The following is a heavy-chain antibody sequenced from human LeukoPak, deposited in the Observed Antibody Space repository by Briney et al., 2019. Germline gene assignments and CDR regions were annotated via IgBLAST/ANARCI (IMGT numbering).Heavy chain of an antibody. V-gene: IGHV3-48*03. CDR2: ISSSGSTI. J-gene: IGHJ3*02. Sequence: PGGSLRLSCAASGFTFSSYEMIWVRQAPGKGLEWVSYISSSGSTIYYADSVKGRFTISRDNAKNSLYLQMNSLRAEDTAVYYCAKSQLVGATYALDIWGQGTMVTVSS. D-gene: IGHD1-26*01. CDR1: GFTFSSYE. CDR3: AKSQLVGATYALDI.